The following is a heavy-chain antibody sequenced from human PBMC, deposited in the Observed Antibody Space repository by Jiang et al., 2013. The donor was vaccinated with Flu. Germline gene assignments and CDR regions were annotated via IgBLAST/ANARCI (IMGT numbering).Heavy chain of an antibody. Sequence: GPGLVKPSETLSLTCFVSSGSISSGDYYWDWIRQPPGKGLEWIGNIYQSGNTHYNPSLKSRATISIDTSRNQFSLRLASVTATDTAVYYCARQLAGSYYVGERWFDPWGPGTLVTVSS. CDR1: SGSISSGDYY. CDR3: ARQLAGSYYVGERWFDP. J-gene: IGHJ5*02. D-gene: IGHD3-16*01. CDR2: IYQSGNT. V-gene: IGHV4-39*01.